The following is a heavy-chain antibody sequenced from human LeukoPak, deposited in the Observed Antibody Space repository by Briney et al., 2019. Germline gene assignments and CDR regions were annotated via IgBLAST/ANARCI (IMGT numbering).Heavy chain of an antibody. J-gene: IGHJ4*02. V-gene: IGHV3-64*04. CDR1: GFTFSSYA. CDR3: ASDREYYYGSGSFDY. Sequence: TGGSLRLSCSASGFTFSSYAMYWVRQAPGKRLEYASSISSNGAGTLYADSVKGRFTISRDNAKNSLYLQMNSLRAEDTAVYYCASDREYYYGSGSFDYWGQGTLVTVSS. CDR2: ISSNGAGT. D-gene: IGHD3-10*01.